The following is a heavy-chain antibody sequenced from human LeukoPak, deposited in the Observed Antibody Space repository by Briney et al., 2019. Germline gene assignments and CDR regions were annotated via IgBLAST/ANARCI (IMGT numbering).Heavy chain of an antibody. CDR1: GFTFDDYA. Sequence: GGSLRLSCAASGFTFDDYAMHWVRQAPGKGLEWVSGISWNSGSIGYADSVKGRFTISRDNSKNTLYLQMNSLRAEDTAIYYCAKNGDRGAYCTGGTCYPYFYYYMDVWGKGTTVTI. CDR2: ISWNSGSI. J-gene: IGHJ6*03. D-gene: IGHD2-15*01. V-gene: IGHV3-9*01. CDR3: AKNGDRGAYCTGGTCYPYFYYYMDV.